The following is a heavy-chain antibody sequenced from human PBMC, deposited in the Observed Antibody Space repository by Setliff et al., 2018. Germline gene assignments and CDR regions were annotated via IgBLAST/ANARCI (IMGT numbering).Heavy chain of an antibody. CDR1: GGSVSNSGFF. D-gene: IGHD2-15*01. CDR2: IYDSGSS. V-gene: IGHV4-39*01. J-gene: IGHJ5*02. Sequence: SETLSLTCTVSGGSVSNSGFFWGWLRQAPGKGLEWIGNIYDSGSSNYNASLKSRLIITRDTSENQISLKLTSVTAADTAVYYCGRGFSRIEGWGNWFDPRGQGILVTVSS. CDR3: GRGFSRIEGWGNWFDP.